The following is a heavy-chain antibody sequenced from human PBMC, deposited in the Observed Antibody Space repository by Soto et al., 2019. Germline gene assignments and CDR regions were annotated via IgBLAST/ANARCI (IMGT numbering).Heavy chain of an antibody. CDR3: ARASRNYFAY. Sequence: QVQLRESGPGLVKPSQTLSLTCSVSGASVAGGSYYWSWVRQPPGKGLEWIGYIPSRGRPFYNPSLTSRGTISADTSKTQFSLKLSSLTTADTAVYYCARASRNYFAYWGQGALVTVSS. CDR1: GASVAGGSYY. J-gene: IGHJ4*02. CDR2: IPSRGRP. V-gene: IGHV4-30-4*01.